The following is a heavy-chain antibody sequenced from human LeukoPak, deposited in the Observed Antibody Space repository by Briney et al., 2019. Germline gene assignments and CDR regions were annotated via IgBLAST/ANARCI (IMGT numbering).Heavy chain of an antibody. Sequence: PSETLSLTCKVSGYSINSGYYWGWIRQPPGKGLEWIGSIYHSGKTYYNPSLKSRVTISVDKSKNQFSLKLSSVTAADTAVYYCARTTEAHSWRTRYYDYYMDVWGKGTTVTVSS. J-gene: IGHJ6*03. D-gene: IGHD6-13*01. CDR1: GYSINSGYY. V-gene: IGHV4-38-2*02. CDR3: ARTTEAHSWRTRYYDYYMDV. CDR2: IYHSGKT.